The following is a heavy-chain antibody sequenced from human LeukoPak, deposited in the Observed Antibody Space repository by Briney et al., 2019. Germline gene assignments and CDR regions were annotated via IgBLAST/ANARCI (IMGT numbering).Heavy chain of an antibody. CDR2: ISYDGSNK. CDR1: GFTFSSYA. J-gene: IGHJ4*02. CDR3: AKDTVVVPAATFLYSSSWYSPFED. D-gene: IGHD2-2*01. Sequence: GGSLRLSCAASGFTFSSYAMHWVRQAPGKGLEWVAAISYDGSNKYSADSVKGRFTISRDNSKNTLYLQMNSLRAEDTAVYYCAKDTVVVPAATFLYSSSWYSPFEDWGQGTLVTVSS. V-gene: IGHV3-30*04.